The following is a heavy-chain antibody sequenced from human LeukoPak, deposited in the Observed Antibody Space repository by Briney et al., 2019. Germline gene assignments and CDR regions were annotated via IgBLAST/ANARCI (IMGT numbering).Heavy chain of an antibody. CDR2: IYPGDSDT. CDR3: ARHLVPETYYDILTGAWAYFDL. V-gene: IGHV5-51*01. J-gene: IGHJ2*01. CDR1: GYSFTSYW. Sequence: GESLKISCKGSGYSFTSYWIGWVRQMPGKGLEWMGIIYPGDSDTRYSPSFQGQVTISADKSISTAYLQWSSLKASDTAMYYCARHLVPETYYDILTGAWAYFDLWGRGTLVTVSS. D-gene: IGHD3-9*01.